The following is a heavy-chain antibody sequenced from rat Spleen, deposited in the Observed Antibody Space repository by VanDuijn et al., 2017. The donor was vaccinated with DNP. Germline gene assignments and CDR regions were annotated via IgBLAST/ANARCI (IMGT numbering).Heavy chain of an antibody. J-gene: IGHJ4*01. CDR1: GFTFSDYY. CDR2: ISYNGGTP. V-gene: IGHV5-7*01. CDR3: TRHRTIMPYYYAMDA. Sequence: EVLLVESDGGLVQPGRSLKLSCAVSGFTFSDYYMAWVRQAPAKGLEWVATISYNGGTPYYRDSVMGRFPITRDNAQSTLYLQMDSMRSEDTATYYCTRHRTIMPYYYAMDAWGQGASVTVSS. D-gene: IGHD1-12*01.